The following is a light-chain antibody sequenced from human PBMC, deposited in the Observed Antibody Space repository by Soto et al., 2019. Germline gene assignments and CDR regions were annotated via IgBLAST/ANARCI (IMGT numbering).Light chain of an antibody. J-gene: IGLJ2*01. CDR1: SSDVGGYNY. V-gene: IGLV2-14*01. CDR2: DVS. Sequence: QSVLTQPASVSGSPGQSITISCTGTSSDVGGYNYVSWYQQHPGKAPKLMIYDVSNRPSGVSNRFSGSKSGNTASLTISGLQAEDEADYYCSSYTRSSTSVVFGGGTQLTVL. CDR3: SSYTRSSTSVV.